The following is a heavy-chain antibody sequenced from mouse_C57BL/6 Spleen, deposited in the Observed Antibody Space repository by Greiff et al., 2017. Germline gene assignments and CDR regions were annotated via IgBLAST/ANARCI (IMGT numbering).Heavy chain of an antibody. CDR3: ARRLPPGYFDV. D-gene: IGHD2-4*01. V-gene: IGHV1-50*01. CDR2: IDPSDSYT. J-gene: IGHJ1*03. CDR1: GYTFTSYW. Sequence: QVQLQQSGAELVKPGASVKLSCKASGYTFTSYWMQWVKQRPGQGLEWIGEIDPSDSYTNYNQKFKGKATLTVDTSSSTAYMQLSSLTSEDSAVYYCARRLPPGYFDVWGTGTTVTVSS.